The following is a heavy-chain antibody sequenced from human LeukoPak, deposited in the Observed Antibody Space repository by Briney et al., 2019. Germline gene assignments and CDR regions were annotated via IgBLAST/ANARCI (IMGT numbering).Heavy chain of an antibody. V-gene: IGHV3-7*01. J-gene: IGHJ4*02. CDR2: IKEDGSEK. CDR3: VTKEPSTSGWSY. Sequence: GGSLRLSCTASGFTFNRDWTAWVRQAPGKGLEWAANIKEDGSEKNYVDSVKGRFTISRDNAENSVYLQMNDLRAEDTGVYYCVTKEPSTSGWSYWGQGTLVTVSS. D-gene: IGHD6-19*01. CDR1: GFTFNRDW.